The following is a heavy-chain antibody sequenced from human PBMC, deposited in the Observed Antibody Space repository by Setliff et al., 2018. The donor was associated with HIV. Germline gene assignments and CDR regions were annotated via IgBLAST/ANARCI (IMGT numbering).Heavy chain of an antibody. J-gene: IGHJ4*02. D-gene: IGHD3-10*01. CDR1: GVTFSSNNYY. V-gene: IGHV4-39*07. CDR3: ARLVRGGSGHYFDY. Sequence: PSETLSLTCAVSGVTFSSNNYYWGWIRQPPGKGLEWIGTVFCSGSTSYSPPLKSRVTISVDTSKNQFSLKLKSVTAADTALYYCARLVRGGSGHYFDYWGQGKLVTVSS. CDR2: VFCSGST.